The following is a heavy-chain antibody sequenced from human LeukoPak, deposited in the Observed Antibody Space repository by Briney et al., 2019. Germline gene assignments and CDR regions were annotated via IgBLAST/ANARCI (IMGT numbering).Heavy chain of an antibody. J-gene: IGHJ4*02. CDR3: AKARYYDSSGFKRQYYFDY. CDR2: ISPSGGST. V-gene: IGHV1-46*01. D-gene: IGHD3-22*01. Sequence: ASVKVSCKASGYTFTSYSMHWVRQAPGQGLERMGMISPSGGSTSYAQKFQGRLTMTRDTSTSTVCMELSSLRSEDMAVYYCAKARYYDSSGFKRQYYFDYWGQGTLVTVSS. CDR1: GYTFTSYS.